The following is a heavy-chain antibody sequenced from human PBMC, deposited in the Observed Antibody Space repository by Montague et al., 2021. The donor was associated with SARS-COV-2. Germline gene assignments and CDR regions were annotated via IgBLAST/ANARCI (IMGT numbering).Heavy chain of an antibody. CDR2: TNDSGRT. D-gene: IGHD2-15*01. CDR1: GGSFSGYY. CDR3: ARGYCSGSGCYYYYGMDV. J-gene: IGHJ6*02. Sequence: SETLSLTCAVYGGSFSGYYWSWIHQPPGRGLEWIGETNDSGRTNXNPSLKGRVTISVDTSKNQFSLRLSSVTAAETAVYYCARGYCSGSGCYYYYGMDVGGQGTTGTVSS. V-gene: IGHV4-34*01.